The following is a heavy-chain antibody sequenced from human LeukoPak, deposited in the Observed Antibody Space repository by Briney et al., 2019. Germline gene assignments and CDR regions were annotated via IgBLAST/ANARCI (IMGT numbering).Heavy chain of an antibody. V-gene: IGHV3-23*01. CDR2: ISGSGGST. CDR1: GFTFSSYA. Sequence: GGSLRLSCGASGFTFSSYAMSWVRQAPGKGLEWVSAISGSGGSTYYADSVKGRFTISRDNSKNTLYLQMNSLRAEDTAVYYCAKDSYYYDSSGKPPRDRGQGTLVTVSS. J-gene: IGHJ1*01. D-gene: IGHD3-22*01. CDR3: AKDSYYYDSSGKPPRD.